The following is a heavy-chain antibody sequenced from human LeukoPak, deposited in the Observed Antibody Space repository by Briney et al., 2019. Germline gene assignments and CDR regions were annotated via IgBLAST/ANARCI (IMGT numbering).Heavy chain of an antibody. CDR2: ISSSSSTI. CDR3: ARETSRVITSLVFDY. CDR1: GFTFSSYS. D-gene: IGHD3-22*01. V-gene: IGHV3-48*01. Sequence: RGSLRLPCAASGFTFSSYSMNWVRQAPGKGLEWVSYISSSSSTIYYADSVKGRFTISRDNAKNSLYLQMNSLGAEDTAVYYCARETSRVITSLVFDYWGQGTLVTVSS. J-gene: IGHJ4*02.